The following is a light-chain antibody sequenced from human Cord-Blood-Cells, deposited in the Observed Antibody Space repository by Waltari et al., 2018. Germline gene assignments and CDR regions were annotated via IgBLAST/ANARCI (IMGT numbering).Light chain of an antibody. V-gene: IGLV2-23*01. Sequence: QSALTQPASVSGSPGQSITLSCTGTSSDVARYHLVSWYQQHPGKAPKLMLYEGNKRPSGVSNRFSGSKSGNTASLTISGLQAEDEADYYCCSYAGSSTWVFGGGTKLTVL. CDR2: EGN. J-gene: IGLJ3*02. CDR1: SSDVARYHL. CDR3: CSYAGSSTWV.